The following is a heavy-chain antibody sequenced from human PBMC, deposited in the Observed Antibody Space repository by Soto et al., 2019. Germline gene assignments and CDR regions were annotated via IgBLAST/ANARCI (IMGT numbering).Heavy chain of an antibody. Sequence: EVQLVESGGGLVKPGGSLRLSCAASGFIFRNAWMSWVRQTPGKGLEWVGRIKSKSAGGTIDYAPSVKGRFIIARDDSQNTLDLQMDSLRTEDRAVYYCRSGDAFDRWGEGTMVTVSS. CDR3: RSGDAFDR. V-gene: IGHV3-15*01. CDR2: IKSKSAGGTI. CDR1: GFIFRNAW. J-gene: IGHJ3*01. D-gene: IGHD7-27*01.